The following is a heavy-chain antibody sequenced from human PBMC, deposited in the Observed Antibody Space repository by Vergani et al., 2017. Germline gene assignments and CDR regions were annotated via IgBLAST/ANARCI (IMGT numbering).Heavy chain of an antibody. Sequence: EVQLLESGGGLVQPGGSLRPPCAAPGFPFSSYAMSWVHQAPGKGLRWVSAISGSGGSTYYADSVKGRFTISRDNSKNTLYLQLNSLRAEDTAVYYCSTHRVLARGPLWTWGQGTLVTVSS. CDR2: ISGSGGST. D-gene: IGHD2-8*01. CDR1: GFPFSSYA. V-gene: IGHV3-23*01. J-gene: IGHJ5*02. CDR3: STHRVLARGPLWT.